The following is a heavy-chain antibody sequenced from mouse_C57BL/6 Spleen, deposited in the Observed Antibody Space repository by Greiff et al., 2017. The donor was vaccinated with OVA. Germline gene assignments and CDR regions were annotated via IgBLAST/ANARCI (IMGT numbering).Heavy chain of an antibody. Sequence: VQLQQSGGGLVKPGGSLKLSRAASGFTFSSYAMSWVRQTPEKRLEWVATISDGGSYTYYPDNVKGRFTISRDNAKNNLYLQMSHLKSEDTAMYYCARDRGGTRYFDVWGTGTTVTVSS. CDR2: ISDGGSYT. V-gene: IGHV5-4*01. J-gene: IGHJ1*03. D-gene: IGHD3-3*01. CDR3: ARDRGGTRYFDV. CDR1: GFTFSSYA.